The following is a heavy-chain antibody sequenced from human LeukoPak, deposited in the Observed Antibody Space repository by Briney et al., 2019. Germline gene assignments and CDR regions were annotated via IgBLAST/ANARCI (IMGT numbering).Heavy chain of an antibody. CDR2: FNPEDGET. V-gene: IGHV1-24*01. CDR1: GYSLADSS. D-gene: IGHD4-17*01. J-gene: IGHJ3*02. Sequence: ASVKVSCKVSGYSLADSSMHWVRQASGKGLEWMGTFNPEDGETIYAQKFQGRVTMTRDTSTSTVYMELSSLRSEDTAVYYCARDMTTVTKNAFDIWGQGTMVTFSS. CDR3: ARDMTTVTKNAFDI.